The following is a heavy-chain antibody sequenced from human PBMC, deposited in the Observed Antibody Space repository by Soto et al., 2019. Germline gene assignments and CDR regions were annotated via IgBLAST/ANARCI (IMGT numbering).Heavy chain of an antibody. Sequence: SETLSLTCTVSGGSISSYYWSCIRQPPGKGLEWIGYIYYSGSTNYNPSLKSRVTISVDTSKNQFSLKLSSVTAADTAVYYCARQPYYDFWSGYYTDYYYYMDVWGKGTTVTVSS. CDR2: IYYSGST. D-gene: IGHD3-3*01. V-gene: IGHV4-59*01. CDR1: GGSISSYY. J-gene: IGHJ6*03. CDR3: ARQPYYDFWSGYYTDYYYYMDV.